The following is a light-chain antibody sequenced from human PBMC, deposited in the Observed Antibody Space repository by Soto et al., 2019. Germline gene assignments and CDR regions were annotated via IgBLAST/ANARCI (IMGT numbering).Light chain of an antibody. CDR1: QSISSY. V-gene: IGKV1-39*01. J-gene: IGKJ5*01. CDR2: AAS. Sequence: DVQMTQKTSSLSASVGDRVTITCRASQSISSYLNWYQQKPGKAPKLLIYAASSLQSGVPSRFSGSGSGTDFTLTISSLQPEDFATCYCQQIYSTPLVTSCQLTRPEI. CDR3: QQIYSTPLVT.